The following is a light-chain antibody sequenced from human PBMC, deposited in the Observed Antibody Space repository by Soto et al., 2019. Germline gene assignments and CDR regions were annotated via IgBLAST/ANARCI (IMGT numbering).Light chain of an antibody. CDR1: SSDVGGYNY. Sequence: QSVLTQPASVSGSPGQSITISCTGTSSDVGGYNYVSWYQQHPGKAPKLMIYDVSNRPSGLSSRFSGSKSGNTASLTISGLQAEDEADYYCSSYTSSSTLVVFGGGTKLTVL. CDR3: SSYTSSSTLVV. J-gene: IGLJ2*01. CDR2: DVS. V-gene: IGLV2-14*01.